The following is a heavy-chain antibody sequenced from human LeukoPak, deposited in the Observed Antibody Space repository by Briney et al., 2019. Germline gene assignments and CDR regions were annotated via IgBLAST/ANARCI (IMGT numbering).Heavy chain of an antibody. V-gene: IGHV3-64D*09. CDR2: ISSKGGNT. J-gene: IGHJ4*02. Sequence: PGGSLRLSCSASGFTFSNCTMHRVRQAPGQGLEYVSAISSKGGNTYHSDSVKARFTISRDNSKNTLYLQLSSLRSEDTAIYYCMKDPRSVPNWGQGTLVTVSS. CDR3: MKDPRSVPN. CDR1: GFTFSNCT.